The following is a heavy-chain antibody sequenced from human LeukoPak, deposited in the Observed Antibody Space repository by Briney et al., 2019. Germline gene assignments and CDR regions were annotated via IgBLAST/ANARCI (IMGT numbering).Heavy chain of an antibody. V-gene: IGHV1-46*01. J-gene: IGHJ2*01. D-gene: IGHD7-27*01. Sequence: ASVKVSCKASGYTFTSYYMHWVRQAPGQGLEWMGIINPSGGSTSYAQKFQGRVTMTRDTSTSTVYMELSSLRSEDTAVYYCARTLRQKTTGDSNWYFDPWGRGTLVTVSS. CDR2: INPSGGST. CDR1: GYTFTSYY. CDR3: ARTLRQKTTGDSNWYFDP.